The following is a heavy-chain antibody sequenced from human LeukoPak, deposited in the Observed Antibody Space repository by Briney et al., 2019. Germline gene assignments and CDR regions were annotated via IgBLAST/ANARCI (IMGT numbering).Heavy chain of an antibody. D-gene: IGHD4-17*01. Sequence: ASVKVSCKASGYTFTSYAMHWVRQAPGQRLKWMGWINAGNGNTKYSQKFQGRVTITRDTSASTAYMELSSLRSEDTAVYYCARAYGDYDAFDIWGQGTMVTVSS. J-gene: IGHJ3*02. V-gene: IGHV1-3*01. CDR2: INAGNGNT. CDR3: ARAYGDYDAFDI. CDR1: GYTFTSYA.